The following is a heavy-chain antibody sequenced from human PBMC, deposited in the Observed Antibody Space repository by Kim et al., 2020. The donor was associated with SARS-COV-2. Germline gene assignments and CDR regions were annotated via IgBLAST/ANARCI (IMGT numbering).Heavy chain of an antibody. J-gene: IGHJ4*02. CDR1: GFTFSSYA. CDR3: AKDRRYYDSSGYYDFFDY. V-gene: IGHV3-23*01. CDR2: ISGSGGST. D-gene: IGHD3-22*01. Sequence: GGSLRLSCAASGFTFSSYAMSWVRQAPGKGLEWVSAISGSGGSTYYADSVKGRFTISRDNSKNTLYLQMNSLRAEDTAVYYCAKDRRYYDSSGYYDFFDYWGQGTLVTVSS.